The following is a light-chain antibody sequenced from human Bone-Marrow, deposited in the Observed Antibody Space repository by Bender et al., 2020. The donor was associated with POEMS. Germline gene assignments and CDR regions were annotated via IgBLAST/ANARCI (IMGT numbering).Light chain of an antibody. CDR1: KLGDKY. CDR2: QDT. V-gene: IGLV3-1*01. Sequence: SFELTQPPSLSVSPGQTATITCSGDKLGDKYTCWYQQKAGQSPVLVIYQDTKRPSGVPERFSGSTSGPTATLTISGTQAVDEADYYCQTWDTDIVVFGGGTKLTVL. J-gene: IGLJ3*02. CDR3: QTWDTDIVV.